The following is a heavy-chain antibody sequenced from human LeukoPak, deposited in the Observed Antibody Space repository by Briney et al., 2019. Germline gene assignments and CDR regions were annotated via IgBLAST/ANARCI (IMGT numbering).Heavy chain of an antibody. CDR2: IYHSGST. CDR3: ARPAVRGVMGRYFDS. V-gene: IGHV4-30-2*01. D-gene: IGHD3-10*01. J-gene: IGHJ4*02. CDR1: GGSISSGGYS. Sequence: SETLSLTCAVSGGSISSGGYSWSWIRQPPGKGLEWTGYIYHSGSTYYNPSLKSRVTISVDTPKNQFSLKVTFVTAADTAVYYCARPAVRGVMGRYFDSWGQGTLVTVSS.